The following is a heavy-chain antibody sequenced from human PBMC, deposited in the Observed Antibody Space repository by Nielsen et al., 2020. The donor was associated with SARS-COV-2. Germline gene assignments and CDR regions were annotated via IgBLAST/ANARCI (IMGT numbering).Heavy chain of an antibody. CDR3: SRHGVTVTDYDMDV. V-gene: IGHV5-10-1*01. CDR1: GYSFTSYC. CDR2: IDPSDSYT. D-gene: IGHD2-8*01. J-gene: IGHJ6*02. Sequence: GESLKISCEGSGYSFTSYCISWVRQMPGKGLEWMGRIDPSDSYTNYSPSFQGHVTISADKAISTAYLQWSSLKASDTAIYYCSRHGVTVTDYDMDVWGQGTTVTVSS.